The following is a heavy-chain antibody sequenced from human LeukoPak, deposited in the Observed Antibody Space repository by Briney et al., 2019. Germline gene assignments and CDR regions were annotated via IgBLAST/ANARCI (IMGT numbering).Heavy chain of an antibody. J-gene: IGHJ4*02. D-gene: IGHD2/OR15-2a*01. CDR3: ATERGIYAFDY. Sequence: GGSLRLSCAASGFTFDDYGMSWVRQAPGKGLEWVSGINWNGGSTGYADSVKGRFTISRDNAKNSLYLQMNSLRAEDTALYYRATERGIYAFDYWGQGTLVTVSS. V-gene: IGHV3-20*04. CDR2: INWNGGST. CDR1: GFTFDDYG.